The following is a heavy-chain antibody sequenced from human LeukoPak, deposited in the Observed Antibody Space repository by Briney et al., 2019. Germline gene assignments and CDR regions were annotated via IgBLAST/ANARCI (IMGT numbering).Heavy chain of an antibody. Sequence: GGSPRLSCAASGFTFSSYAMHWVRQAPGKGLEWVSTISGGGGSTYYADSVKGRFTISRDNSKNTLYLQVNSLRAEDTAVYYCAKGGKWDVTPFDYWGQGTLVTVSS. CDR3: AKGGKWDVTPFDY. CDR2: ISGGGGST. V-gene: IGHV3-23*01. D-gene: IGHD1-26*01. CDR1: GFTFSSYA. J-gene: IGHJ4*02.